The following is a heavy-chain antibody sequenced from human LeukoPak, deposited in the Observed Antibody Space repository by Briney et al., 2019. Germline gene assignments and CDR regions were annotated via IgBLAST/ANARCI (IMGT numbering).Heavy chain of an antibody. CDR1: GYTFTSYD. CDR2: MNPNSGNT. J-gene: IGHJ4*02. D-gene: IGHD6-6*01. Sequence: ASVKVSCEASGYTFTSYDINWVRQATGQGLEWMGWMNPNSGNTGYAQKFQGRVTITRNTSISTAYMELSSLRSEDTAVYYCARGSIAARGLPYWGQGTLVTVSS. V-gene: IGHV1-8*03. CDR3: ARGSIAARGLPY.